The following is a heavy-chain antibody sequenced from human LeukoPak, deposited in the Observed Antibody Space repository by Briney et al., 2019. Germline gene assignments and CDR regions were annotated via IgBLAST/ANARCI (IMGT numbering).Heavy chain of an antibody. D-gene: IGHD2-2*01. CDR1: GYTFTSYG. J-gene: IGHJ4*02. Sequence: GASVKFSCKASGYTFTSYGISWVRQAPGQGLERMGWISAYNGNTNYAQKLQGRVTMTTDTSTSTAYMELRSLRSDDTAVYYCARVHKERVVPAALYYFDYWGQGTLVTVSS. CDR2: ISAYNGNT. V-gene: IGHV1-18*01. CDR3: ARVHKERVVPAALYYFDY.